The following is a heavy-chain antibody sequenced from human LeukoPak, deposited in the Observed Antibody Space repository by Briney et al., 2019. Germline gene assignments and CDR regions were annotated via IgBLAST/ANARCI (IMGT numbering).Heavy chain of an antibody. D-gene: IGHD2-2*03. CDR1: GGTFSSYA. J-gene: IGHJ5*02. CDR3: ARGPNGYCSSTSCQNWFDP. CDR2: IIPIFGTA. Sequence: ASVKVSCKASGGTFSSYAISWVRQAPGQGLEWMRGIIPIFGTANYAQKFQGRVTITADESTSTAYMELSSLRSEDTAVYYCARGPNGYCSSTSCQNWFDPWGQGTLVTVSS. V-gene: IGHV1-69*13.